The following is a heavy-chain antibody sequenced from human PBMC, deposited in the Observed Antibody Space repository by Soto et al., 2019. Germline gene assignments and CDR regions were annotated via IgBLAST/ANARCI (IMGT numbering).Heavy chain of an antibody. CDR3: EWAGTTPIFNH. J-gene: IGHJ4*02. D-gene: IGHD3-3*01. Sequence: ASVKVSCKASENTFIGYYLHWVRQAPGQGLEWMGWISPYSGDTDSAQKFQGRVALTRDTSTRTAYMELSRLTSDDTAVYYCEWAGTTPIFNHWGQGALVTVSS. CDR1: ENTFIGYY. V-gene: IGHV1-2*02. CDR2: ISPYSGDT.